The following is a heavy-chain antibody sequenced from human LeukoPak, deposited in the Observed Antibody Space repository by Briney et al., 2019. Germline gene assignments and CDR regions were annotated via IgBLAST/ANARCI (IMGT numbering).Heavy chain of an antibody. CDR1: GFTFSSYE. CDR3: AELGITMIGGV. V-gene: IGHV3-48*03. D-gene: IGHD3-10*02. J-gene: IGHJ6*04. CDR2: ISSSGSTI. Sequence: PGGSLRLSCAASGFTFSSYEMNWVRQAPGRGLEWVSYISSSGSTIYYADSVKGRFTISRDNAKNSLYLQMNSLRAEDTAVYYCAELGITMIGGVWGKGTTVTISS.